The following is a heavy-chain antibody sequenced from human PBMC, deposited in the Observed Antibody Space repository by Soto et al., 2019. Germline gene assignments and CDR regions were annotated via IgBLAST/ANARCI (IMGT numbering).Heavy chain of an antibody. D-gene: IGHD6-19*01. CDR3: ARDLIRQWLVHGAFDI. V-gene: IGHV1-8*01. CDR2: MNPNSGNT. CDR1: GYTFTSYD. Sequence: ASVKVSCKASGYTFTSYDINWVRQATGQGLEWMGWMNPNSGNTGYAQKFQGRVTMTRNTSISTAYMELSSLRSEDTAVYYCARDLIRQWLVHGAFDIWGQGTMVTVSS. J-gene: IGHJ3*02.